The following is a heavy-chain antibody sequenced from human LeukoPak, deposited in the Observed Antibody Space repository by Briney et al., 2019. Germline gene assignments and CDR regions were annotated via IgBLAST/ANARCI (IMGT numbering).Heavy chain of an antibody. Sequence: PGGSLRLSCAVSGFIFSNYPMHWVRQAPGKGLEWVAAISYDGSNKCYADSVKGRFTISRDNSKNTLYVQINSLRAEDTAVYYCARQQTYGIVRDTAFDIWGQGTKVTISS. CDR3: ARQQTYGIVRDTAFDI. J-gene: IGHJ3*02. CDR2: ISYDGSNK. CDR1: GFIFSNYP. D-gene: IGHD2-21*01. V-gene: IGHV3-30-3*01.